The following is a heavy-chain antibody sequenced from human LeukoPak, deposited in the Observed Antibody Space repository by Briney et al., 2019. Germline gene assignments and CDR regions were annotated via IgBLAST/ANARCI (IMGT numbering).Heavy chain of an antibody. J-gene: IGHJ4*02. CDR2: IYYSGST. V-gene: IGHV4-59*01. Sequence: PSETLSLTCTVSGGSISSYYWSWIRQLPGKGLEWIGYIYYSGSTNYNPSLKSRVTISVDTSKNQFSLKPSSVTAADTAVYYCARGNLGEFDYWGQGTLVTVSS. CDR1: GGSISSYY. CDR3: ARGNLGEFDY. D-gene: IGHD1-14*01.